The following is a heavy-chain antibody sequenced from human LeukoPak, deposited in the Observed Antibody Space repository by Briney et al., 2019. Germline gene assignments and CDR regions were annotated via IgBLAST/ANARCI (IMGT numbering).Heavy chain of an antibody. V-gene: IGHV1-18*01. Sequence: ASVKVSCKASNYTFNSYGISWVRQAPGQGVEWMGWISAYNGNTNYAQKLQGRVTMTTDTSTSTAYMELRSLRSDDTAVYYCARDIAVAAIIPPYFDYWGQGTLVTVSS. CDR2: ISAYNGNT. D-gene: IGHD6-19*01. CDR1: NYTFNSYG. CDR3: ARDIAVAAIIPPYFDY. J-gene: IGHJ4*02.